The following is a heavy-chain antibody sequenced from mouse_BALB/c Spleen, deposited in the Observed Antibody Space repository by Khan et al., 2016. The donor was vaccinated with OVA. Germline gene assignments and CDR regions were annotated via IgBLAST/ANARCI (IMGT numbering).Heavy chain of an antibody. D-gene: IGHD1-1*01. J-gene: IGHJ3*01. Sequence: VRLQQSGPELVKPGASVKISCQASGYSFTNYIIHWVKQKPGQGLEWIGYINPYNDGAKYNEKFKGKATLTSDKSYSTAYMELSGLTFEDSAVYYCARDYGRSFWFAHWGQGTLVTVSA. CDR2: INPYNDGA. V-gene: IGHV1S136*01. CDR3: ARDYGRSFWFAH. CDR1: GYSFTNYI.